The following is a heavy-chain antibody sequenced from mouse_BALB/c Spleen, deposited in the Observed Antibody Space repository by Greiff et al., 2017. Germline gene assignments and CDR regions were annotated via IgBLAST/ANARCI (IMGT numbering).Heavy chain of an antibody. V-gene: IGHV1-7*01. J-gene: IGHJ4*01. CDR3: ARGGPMDY. Sequence: QVQLQQSGAELAKPGASVKMSCKASGYTFTSYWMHWVKQRPGQGLEWIGYINPSTGYTEYNQKFKDKATLTADKSSSTAYMQLSSLTSEDSAVYYCARGGPMDYWGQGTSVTVSS. CDR1: GYTFTSYW. CDR2: INPSTGYT.